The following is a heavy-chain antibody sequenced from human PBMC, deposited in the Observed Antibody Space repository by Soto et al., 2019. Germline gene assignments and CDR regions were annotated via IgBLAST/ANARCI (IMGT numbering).Heavy chain of an antibody. V-gene: IGHV3-11*05. CDR2: IDSSTKYT. J-gene: IGHJ6*02. CDR3: AREYYYTMDV. Sequence: QVQLVESGGGLVRPGGSLRLSCEASGFTFRDYYMTWFRQAPGKGLEWLSYIDSSTKYTNYADSVKGRFTISRDNAKNSLYLQMNSLRDDDTAVYYCAREYYYTMDVWGQGTMVTLSS. CDR1: GFTFRDYY.